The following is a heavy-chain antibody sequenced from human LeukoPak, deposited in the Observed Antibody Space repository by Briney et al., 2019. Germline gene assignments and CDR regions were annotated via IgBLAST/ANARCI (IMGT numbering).Heavy chain of an antibody. Sequence: SETLSLTCTVSGGSISSYYWSWIRQPPGKGLEWIGYISYSGSTNYNPSLKSRVTISVDTSKNQFSLKLSSVTAADTAVYYCAREVLDSSSWYWGSPTYPPRTNNWFDPWGQGTLVTVSS. CDR2: ISYSGST. CDR1: GGSISSYY. CDR3: AREVLDSSSWYWGSPTYPPRTNNWFDP. D-gene: IGHD6-13*01. J-gene: IGHJ5*02. V-gene: IGHV4-59*01.